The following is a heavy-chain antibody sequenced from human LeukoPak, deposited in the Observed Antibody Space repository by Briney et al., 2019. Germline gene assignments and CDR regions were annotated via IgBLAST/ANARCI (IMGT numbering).Heavy chain of an antibody. J-gene: IGHJ4*02. CDR2: IYYSGST. D-gene: IGHD6-13*01. CDR1: GGSISSSSYY. CDR3: ARRGSAGTDFDY. V-gene: IGHV4-39*01. Sequence: PSETLSLTCTVSGGSISSSSYYWGWIRQPPGKGLEWIGSIYYSGSTYYNPSLKSRVTISVDTSKNQFSLKLSSVTAADTAVYYCARRGSAGTDFDYWGQGTLVTVSS.